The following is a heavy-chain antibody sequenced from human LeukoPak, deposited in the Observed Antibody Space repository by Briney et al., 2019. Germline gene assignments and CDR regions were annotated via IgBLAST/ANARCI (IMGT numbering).Heavy chain of an antibody. CDR2: INHSGST. V-gene: IGHV4-34*01. Sequence: SEALSLTCAVYGGSFSGYYWSWIRQPPGKGLEWIGEINHSGSTNYNPSLKSRVTISVDTSKNQFSLKLSSVTAADTAVYYCAREKYYYGSGSYYSLYYYYYYMDVWGKGTTVTVSS. CDR3: AREKYYYGSGSYYSLYYYYYYMDV. CDR1: GGSFSGYY. D-gene: IGHD3-10*01. J-gene: IGHJ6*03.